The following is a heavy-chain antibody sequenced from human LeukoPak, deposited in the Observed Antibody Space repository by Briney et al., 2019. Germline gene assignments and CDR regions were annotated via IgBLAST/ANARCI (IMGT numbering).Heavy chain of an antibody. CDR2: IYYSRST. Sequence: TLSLTCTVSGGPISSCGYYWSRIPQHPGKGLEWIEYIYYSRSTYYNPSRKSHHTISVDPAKNQFALKLSSITADGTAVYYWARNHSKFWNYGMEVWGQGNTVTVSS. D-gene: IGHD3-3*01. V-gene: IGHV4-31*01. CDR1: GGPISSCGYY. J-gene: IGHJ6*01. CDR3: ARNHSKFWNYGMEV.